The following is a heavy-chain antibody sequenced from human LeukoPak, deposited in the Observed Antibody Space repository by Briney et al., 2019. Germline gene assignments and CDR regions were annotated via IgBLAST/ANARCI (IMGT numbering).Heavy chain of an antibody. CDR2: INHSGST. CDR1: GGSFSGYY. D-gene: IGHD3-10*01. V-gene: IGHV4-34*01. J-gene: IGHJ6*03. Sequence: MSSETLSLTCAVYGGSFSGYYWSWIRQPPGKGLEWIGEINHSGSTNYNPSLKSRVTISVDTSKNQFSLKLSSVTAADTAVYYCARAPTSTMVQGVIRYYYYMDVWGKGTTVTVSS. CDR3: ARAPTSTMVQGVIRYYYYMDV.